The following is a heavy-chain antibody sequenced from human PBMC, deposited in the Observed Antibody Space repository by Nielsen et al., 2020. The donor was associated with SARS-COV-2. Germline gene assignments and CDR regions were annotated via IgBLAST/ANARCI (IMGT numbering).Heavy chain of an antibody. V-gene: IGHV3-23*01. Sequence: GGSLRLSCAASGFTFSSYAMSWVRQAPGKGLEWVSAISGSGGSTYYADSVKGRFTISRDNSKNTLYLQMNSLRAEDTAVYYCARGGARYCSSTSCLTRGFDPWGQGTLVTVSS. CDR2: ISGSGGST. J-gene: IGHJ5*02. CDR3: ARGGARYCSSTSCLTRGFDP. CDR1: GFTFSSYA. D-gene: IGHD2-2*01.